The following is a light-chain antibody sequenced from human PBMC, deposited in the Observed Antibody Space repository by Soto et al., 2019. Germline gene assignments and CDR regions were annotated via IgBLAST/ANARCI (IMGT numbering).Light chain of an antibody. V-gene: IGLV1-44*01. CDR3: AVWDDSLSAWV. CDR2: STI. J-gene: IGLJ3*02. CDR1: NSNVGRNT. Sequence: QAVVSQPPSASGTPGQRVTISCSGRNSNVGRNTVNWYQHLPGTAPKLLIYSTIQRPSGVPDRFSGSKSGTSASLAISGRQSEDEADYYCAVWDDSLSAWVFGGGTKLTVL.